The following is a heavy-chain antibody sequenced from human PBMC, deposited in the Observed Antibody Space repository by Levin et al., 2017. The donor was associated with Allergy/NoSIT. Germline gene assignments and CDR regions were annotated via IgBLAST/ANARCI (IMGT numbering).Heavy chain of an antibody. V-gene: IGHV3-66*01. CDR3: AREITMVRGALDY. CDR1: GFTVSSNY. CDR2: IYSGGST. D-gene: IGHD3-10*01. J-gene: IGHJ4*02. Sequence: PGESLKISCAASGFTVSSNYMSWVRQAPGKGLEWVSVIYSGGSTYYADSVKGRFTISRDNSKNTLYLQMNSLRAEDTAVYYCAREITMVRGALDYWGQGTLVTVSS.